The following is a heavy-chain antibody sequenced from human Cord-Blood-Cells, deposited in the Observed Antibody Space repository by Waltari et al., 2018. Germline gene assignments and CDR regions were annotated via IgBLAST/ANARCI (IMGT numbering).Heavy chain of an antibody. V-gene: IGHV1-2*02. D-gene: IGHD3-10*01. CDR1: GYTFTGHY. CDR3: AREVTITMVRGVNPFDY. Sequence: QVQLVQSGAEVKKPGASVQVSCKASGYTFTGHYMHRVRPAPGQGLEWMGWINPNSGGTNYAQKFQGRVTMTRDTSISTAYMELSRLRSDDTAVYYCAREVTITMVRGVNPFDYWGQGTLVTVSS. CDR2: INPNSGGT. J-gene: IGHJ4*02.